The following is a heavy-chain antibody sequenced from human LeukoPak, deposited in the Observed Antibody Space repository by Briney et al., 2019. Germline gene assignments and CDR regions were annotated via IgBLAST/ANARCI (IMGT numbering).Heavy chain of an antibody. CDR3: AHRRWYYYDSNGYSDY. D-gene: IGHD3-22*01. CDR1: GFSLSTSGVG. CDR2: IYWDDDK. J-gene: IGHJ4*02. V-gene: IGHV2-5*02. Sequence: SGPMLVKPTQTLTLTCTFSGFSLSTSGVGLGWIRQPPGKALEWLALIYWDDDKRYSPSLKNRLTITKDTSKNQVVLTMTNMDPVDTATYHCAHRRWYYYDSNGYSDYWGQGALVTVSS.